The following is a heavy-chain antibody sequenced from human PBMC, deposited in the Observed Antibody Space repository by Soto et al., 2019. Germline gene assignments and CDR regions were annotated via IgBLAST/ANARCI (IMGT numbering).Heavy chain of an antibody. CDR1: IDTFNSYA. CDR3: AAGGRDGYIK. J-gene: IGHJ4*02. Sequence: ASVQVSFKASIDTFNSYAITWWRQAPGQGLEWIGGIIPILGTTKYAQKFQGRVTMTADESTSTAYMELSSLRFEDRAVYYCAAGGRDGYIKWGQGTQVTVSS. V-gene: IGHV1-69*13. CDR2: IIPILGTT. D-gene: IGHD5-12*01.